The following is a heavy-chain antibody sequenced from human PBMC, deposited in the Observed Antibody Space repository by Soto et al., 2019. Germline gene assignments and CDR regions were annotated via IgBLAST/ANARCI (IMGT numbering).Heavy chain of an antibody. CDR1: GGSISYNSYY. Sequence: QLHLQESGPGLVKPSETLSLTCSVSGGSISYNSYYWGWIRQPPGKGLEWVGGIFYPGTIYNSPSLKDRVTISMDTSKNSFSLNLTSVTAADTAVYFCARLVVVAPVANVWGQGALVTVSS. J-gene: IGHJ4*02. CDR3: ARLVVVAPVANV. CDR2: IFYPGTI. D-gene: IGHD2-21*01. V-gene: IGHV4-39*02.